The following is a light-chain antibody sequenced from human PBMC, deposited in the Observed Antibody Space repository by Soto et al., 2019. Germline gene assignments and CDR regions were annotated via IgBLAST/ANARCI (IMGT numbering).Light chain of an antibody. J-gene: IGKJ4*01. CDR3: QQTESYPST. CDR1: QDISSF. Sequence: IQLTQSPSSLSASVGYRFTITCRASQDISSFLAWYQQKPGKAPKLLIFAASTLQSGVPSRFSGSGSGTDFTLTISSLQPEDFATYYCQQTESYPSTFGGGTKVDIK. V-gene: IGKV1-9*01. CDR2: AAS.